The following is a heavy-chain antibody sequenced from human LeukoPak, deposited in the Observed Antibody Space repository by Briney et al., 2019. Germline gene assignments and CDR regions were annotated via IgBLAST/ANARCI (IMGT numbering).Heavy chain of an antibody. J-gene: IGHJ4*02. Sequence: RPGGSLRLYCAASGFTFDHYALTWVRQAPGKGLEWVSAINWDGRSPRYADSVKGRFTISRDNAKNSLYLQMDSLRAEDTALYYCARGLGAPDSWGQGTLVTVSS. CDR2: INWDGRSP. CDR3: ARGLGAPDS. D-gene: IGHD1-26*01. CDR1: GFTFDHYA. V-gene: IGHV3-20*04.